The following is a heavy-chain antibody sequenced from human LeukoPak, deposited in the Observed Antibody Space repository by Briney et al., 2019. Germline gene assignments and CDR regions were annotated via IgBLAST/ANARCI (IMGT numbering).Heavy chain of an antibody. Sequence: PGGSLRLSCTTSGFKFNLYAMTWVRQAPGKGLEWVSTIDDPGTMYHADSVKGRFTISRDDSKSTLFLQMNSLRADDTALYYCAKDAISGNFRYDFFDVWGQGTMVIVSS. V-gene: IGHV3-23*01. CDR1: GFKFNLYA. J-gene: IGHJ3*01. CDR3: AKDAISGNFRYDFFDV. D-gene: IGHD1-7*01. CDR2: IDDPGTM.